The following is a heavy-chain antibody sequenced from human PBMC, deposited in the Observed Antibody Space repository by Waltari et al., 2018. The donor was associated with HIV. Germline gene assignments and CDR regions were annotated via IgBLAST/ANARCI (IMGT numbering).Heavy chain of an antibody. CDR3: ARHLPTPPDSGWPWSWFDP. V-gene: IGHV4-39*01. CDR2: IYYSGST. CDR1: GGSISSSSYY. D-gene: IGHD6-19*01. Sequence: QLQLQESGPGLVKPSETLSLTCTVSGGSISSSSYYWGWIRQPPGKGLEWIGTIYYSGSTYSNPSLKSRLTMSVDTSKNQFSLKLSSVTAADTAVYYCARHLPTPPDSGWPWSWFDPWGQGTLVTVSS. J-gene: IGHJ5*02.